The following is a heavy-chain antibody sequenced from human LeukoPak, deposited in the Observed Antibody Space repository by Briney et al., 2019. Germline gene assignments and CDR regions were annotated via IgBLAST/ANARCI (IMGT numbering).Heavy chain of an antibody. Sequence: GGSLRLSCAASGFTFSSYEMNCVRQAPGEGLEWISYISSRGGTIKYADSVKGRFTISRDNAKNSLYLQMDSLRAEDTAVYYCARISGWYCDYWGQGTLVTVSS. J-gene: IGHJ4*02. D-gene: IGHD6-25*01. CDR1: GFTFSSYE. CDR2: ISSRGGTI. CDR3: ARISGWYCDY. V-gene: IGHV3-48*03.